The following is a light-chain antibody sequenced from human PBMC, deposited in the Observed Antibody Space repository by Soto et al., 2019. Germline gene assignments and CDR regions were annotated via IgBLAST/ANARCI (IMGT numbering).Light chain of an antibody. V-gene: IGLV1-44*01. CDR1: SSNIGSNT. J-gene: IGLJ3*02. Sequence: QAVVTQPPSASGTPGKRVTISCSGRSSNIGSNTVTWYQQLPGTAPKVRIHSNNQRPSGVPDRFSGSKSGTSASLAISGLQSEDEADYYCAAWDDSLNAWVFGGGTKVTVL. CDR3: AAWDDSLNAWV. CDR2: SNN.